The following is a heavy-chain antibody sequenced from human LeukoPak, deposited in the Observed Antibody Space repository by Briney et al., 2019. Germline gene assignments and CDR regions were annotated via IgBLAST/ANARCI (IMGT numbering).Heavy chain of an antibody. CDR3: ARLSDYYGMDV. CDR2: IDPSDSYT. V-gene: IGHV5-10-1*01. CDR1: GYSFTSYW. J-gene: IGHJ6*02. Sequence: GESRNISGKCSGYSFTSYWSSWVGXMPGXXXEWMGRIDPSDSYTKYSPSFQGHVTISADKSISTAYLQWSRLKASDTAMYYCARLSDYYGMDVWGQGTTVTVSS.